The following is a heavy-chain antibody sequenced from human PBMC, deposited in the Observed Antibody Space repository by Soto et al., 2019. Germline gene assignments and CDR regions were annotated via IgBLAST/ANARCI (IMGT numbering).Heavy chain of an antibody. J-gene: IGHJ3*02. CDR1: GGSISSYY. CDR3: ASVLAYCGGDCTVAFDI. V-gene: IGHV4-59*01. D-gene: IGHD2-21*02. CDR2: IYYSGST. Sequence: LSLTCTVSGGSISSYYWSWIRQPPGKGLEWIGYIYYSGSTNYNPSLKSRVTISVDTSKNQFSLKLSSVTAADTAVYYCASVLAYCGGDCTVAFDIWGQGTMVTVSS.